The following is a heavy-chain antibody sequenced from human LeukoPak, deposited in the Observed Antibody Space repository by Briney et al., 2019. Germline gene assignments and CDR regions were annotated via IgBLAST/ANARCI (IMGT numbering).Heavy chain of an antibody. V-gene: IGHV3-21*01. CDR3: ARDYQQLTGFAGFDY. CDR1: GFTFSSYS. J-gene: IGHJ4*02. Sequence: GGSLRLSCAASGFTFSSYSMNWVRQAPGKGLEWVSSISSSSSYIYYADSVKGRFTISRDNAKNSLYLQMNSLRAEDTAVYYCARDYQQLTGFAGFDYWGQGTLVTVSS. CDR2: ISSSSSYI. D-gene: IGHD3-16*01.